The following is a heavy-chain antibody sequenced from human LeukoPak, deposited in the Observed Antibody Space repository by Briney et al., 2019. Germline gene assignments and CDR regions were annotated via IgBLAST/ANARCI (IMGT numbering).Heavy chain of an antibody. CDR2: INNDGSYI. Sequence: PGGSLRLSCAASGFIFSNSAMNWVRQAPGKGLEWVSFINNDGSYIYYAGSVKGRFTISRDNAKNSLYLRLNSLRVEDTAVYYCARSVGSSWYGTDYWGQGTLVTVSS. D-gene: IGHD6-13*01. CDR3: ARSVGSSWYGTDY. V-gene: IGHV3-21*01. CDR1: GFIFSNSA. J-gene: IGHJ4*02.